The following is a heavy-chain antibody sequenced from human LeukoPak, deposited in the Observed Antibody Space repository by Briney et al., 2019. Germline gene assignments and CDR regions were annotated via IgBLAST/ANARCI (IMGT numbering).Heavy chain of an antibody. CDR3: AKEGSDFWSGHLTDY. J-gene: IGHJ4*02. Sequence: PGGSLRLSCAASGFTFSTYSMNWVRQTPGKGLEWVSYISSSSSTILYADSVKGRLTISRDNAKNSLYLQMNSLRGEDTAVYYCAKEGSDFWSGHLTDYWGQGTLVTVSS. V-gene: IGHV3-48*04. CDR1: GFTFSTYS. D-gene: IGHD3-3*01. CDR2: ISSSSSTI.